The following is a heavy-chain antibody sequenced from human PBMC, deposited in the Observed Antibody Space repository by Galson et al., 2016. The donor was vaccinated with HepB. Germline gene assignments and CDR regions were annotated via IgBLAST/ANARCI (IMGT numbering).Heavy chain of an antibody. CDR2: IDPRDSYS. CDR3: ARLARGSVTGTSDY. CDR1: GYTFTSNW. V-gene: IGHV5-10-1*01. J-gene: IGHJ4*02. Sequence: QSGADVKKSGESLRISCQASGYTFTSNWITWVRQMSGKGLEWVGRIDPRDSYSDYNPAFAGHVIMSVDKSISTAYLQWSSLGASDSAIYYCARLARGSVTGTSDYWGQGTLVTVSS. D-gene: IGHD6-19*01.